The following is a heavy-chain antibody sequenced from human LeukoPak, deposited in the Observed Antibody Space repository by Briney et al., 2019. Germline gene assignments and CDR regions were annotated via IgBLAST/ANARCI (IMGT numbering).Heavy chain of an antibody. CDR1: GFAFSSYG. CDR3: AKAPVTTCRGAYCYPFDY. J-gene: IGHJ4*02. D-gene: IGHD2-21*01. Sequence: GGSLRLSCAASGFAFSSYGMHWVRQAPGKGLEWVAYIHYDSTTEDYADSVKGRFTISRDSSKNTLFLQMNRLRPEDAAVYYCAKAPVTTCRGAYCYPFDYWGQGTLVTVSS. CDR2: IHYDSTTE. V-gene: IGHV3-30*02.